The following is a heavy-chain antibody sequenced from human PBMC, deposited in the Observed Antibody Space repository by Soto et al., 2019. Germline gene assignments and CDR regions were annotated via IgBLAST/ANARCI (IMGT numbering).Heavy chain of an antibody. V-gene: IGHV2-5*02. D-gene: IGHD6-13*01. J-gene: IGHJ4*02. CDR3: AHRISSSSIRYYFDY. CDR1: GFSLSTSEVG. Sequence: QITLKESGPTLVKPTETLTLTCTFSGFSLSTSEVGVGWIRQPPGKALEWLALIFGDDDKYYSPSLKNGLTTIXXXSXDQVVLTMTNMDPVDTATYYCAHRISSSSIRYYFDYWGQGTLVTVSS. CDR2: IFGDDDK.